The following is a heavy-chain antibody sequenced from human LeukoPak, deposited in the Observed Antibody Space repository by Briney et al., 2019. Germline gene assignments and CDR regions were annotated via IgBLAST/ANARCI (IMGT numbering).Heavy chain of an antibody. CDR3: ARHSGMTTVTLGY. D-gene: IGHD4-17*01. V-gene: IGHV1-69*05. CDR1: GGTFSSYT. CDR2: IIPIFGTA. J-gene: IGHJ4*02. Sequence: SVKVSCKASGGTFSSYTISWVRQAPGQGLEWMGRIIPIFGTANYAQKFQGRVTITTDESTSTAYIELSSLRSEDTAVYYCARHSGMTTVTLGYWGQGTLVTVSS.